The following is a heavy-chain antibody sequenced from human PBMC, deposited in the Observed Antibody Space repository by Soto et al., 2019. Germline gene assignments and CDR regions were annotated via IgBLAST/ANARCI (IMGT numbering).Heavy chain of an antibody. V-gene: IGHV3-48*02. CDR2: IRTISSAI. CDR3: ARETPSFDS. J-gene: IGHJ4*02. Sequence: GGSLRLSCAASGFTFSDYPMNWVRQAPEKGLEWVSSIRTISSAIYFADSVRGRFTISRDNARNSLYLQMTSLRDEDTAVYYCARETPSFDSWGQGTLVTVSS. CDR1: GFTFSDYP. D-gene: IGHD2-15*01.